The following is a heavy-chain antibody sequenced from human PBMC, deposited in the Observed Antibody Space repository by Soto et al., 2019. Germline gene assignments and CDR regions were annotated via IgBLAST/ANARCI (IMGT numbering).Heavy chain of an antibody. D-gene: IGHD3-10*01. V-gene: IGHV1-3*01. Sequence: ASVKVSCKASGYTFSNYGIHWVRQAPGQRLDWMGLINAGNGNTKYSQKFQGGVTLTRDTSASTAYMELSSLRSEDTAVYYCASRPQNCITSSPCCLFFDYWGQGTLVTVSS. CDR1: GYTFSNYG. J-gene: IGHJ4*02. CDR2: INAGNGNT. CDR3: ASRPQNCITSSPCCLFFDY.